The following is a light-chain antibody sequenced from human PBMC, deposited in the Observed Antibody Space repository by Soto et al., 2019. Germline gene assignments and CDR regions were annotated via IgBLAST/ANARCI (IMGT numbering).Light chain of an antibody. J-gene: IGKJ4*01. CDR3: QQRSNSPST. V-gene: IGKV3-11*01. CDR1: QSVSSY. Sequence: EIVLTQSPATLSLSPGERATLSCRASQSVSSYLAWYQQKPGQAPRLLIYDVSNRATGIPARFSGSGSGTDFALTISSLEPEDFAVYYCQQRSNSPSTFGGGTKVEIK. CDR2: DVS.